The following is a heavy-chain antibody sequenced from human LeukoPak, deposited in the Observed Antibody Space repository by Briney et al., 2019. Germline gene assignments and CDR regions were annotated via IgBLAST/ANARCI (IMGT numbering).Heavy chain of an antibody. V-gene: IGHV3-7*04. CDR1: GFTFSSYW. CDR3: GRFTRSGDSVY. Sequence: GSLILSCAASGFTFSSYWMSWVRQAPGKGLEWVANIKQDGNEKQYVDSVKGRFAICSDNAENSLYLQMNSLKAEDTAVYFCGRFTRSGDSVYWGQGTLVTVSS. J-gene: IGHJ4*02. CDR2: IKQDGNEK. D-gene: IGHD7-27*01.